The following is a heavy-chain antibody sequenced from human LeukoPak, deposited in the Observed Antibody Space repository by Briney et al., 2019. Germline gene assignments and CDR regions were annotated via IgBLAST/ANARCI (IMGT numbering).Heavy chain of an antibody. Sequence: SQTLSLTCAISGDSVSSNSAAWNWIRQSPSRGLEWLGRTYYRSKWYNDYAVSVKSRITINPDTSKNQFSLQLNSVTPEDTAVYYCVRGSGYTVAAAFDIWGQGTMVTVSS. CDR2: TYYRSKWYN. V-gene: IGHV6-1*01. D-gene: IGHD3-16*02. CDR1: GDSVSSNSAA. CDR3: VRGSGYTVAAAFDI. J-gene: IGHJ3*02.